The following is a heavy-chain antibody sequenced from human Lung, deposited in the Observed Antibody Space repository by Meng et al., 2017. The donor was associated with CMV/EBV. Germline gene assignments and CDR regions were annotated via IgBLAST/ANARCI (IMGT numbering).Heavy chain of an antibody. Sequence: SXXVSXKASGYYFADYYIHWVRQAPGQGLEWMARISPRSGGTKFAQKFQGRVTMTTNMPTSAAYLELNSLRSDDTAVYYCARVEGMAGRPPDWGQGTLVTVSS. CDR3: ARVEGMAGRPPD. D-gene: IGHD6-19*01. CDR2: ISPRSGGT. CDR1: GYYFADYY. V-gene: IGHV1-2*06. J-gene: IGHJ4*02.